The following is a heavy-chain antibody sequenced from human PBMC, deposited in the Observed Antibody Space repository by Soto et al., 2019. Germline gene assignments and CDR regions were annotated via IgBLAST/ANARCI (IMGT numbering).Heavy chain of an antibody. CDR1: GGSISSSSYY. J-gene: IGHJ6*02. CDR3: ARPGGLDSSSDGMDV. Sequence: KPSETLSLTCTVSGGSISSSSYYWGWIRQPPGKGLEWIGSIYYSGSTYYNPSLKSRVTISVDTSKNQFSLKLSSVTAADTAVYYCARPGGLDSSSDGMDVWGQGTTVTVSS. V-gene: IGHV4-39*01. D-gene: IGHD6-6*01. CDR2: IYYSGST.